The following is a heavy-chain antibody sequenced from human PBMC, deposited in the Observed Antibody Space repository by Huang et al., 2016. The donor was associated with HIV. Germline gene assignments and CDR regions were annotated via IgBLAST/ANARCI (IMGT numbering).Heavy chain of an antibody. D-gene: IGHD2-2*01. V-gene: IGHV5-51*01. J-gene: IGHJ3*02. Sequence: EVQLVQSGAVVKKPGESLKISCKGSGYTFNGYWIGWVRQMPGKGLEWMGTIDPGDSDTTDSPSVQGQVTSSADKSISTAYLQWSGLKASDTAMYYCARQGVGDFVVEPTGLGAFDIWGQGTMVIVSS. CDR1: GYTFNGYW. CDR3: ARQGVGDFVVEPTGLGAFDI. CDR2: IDPGDSDT.